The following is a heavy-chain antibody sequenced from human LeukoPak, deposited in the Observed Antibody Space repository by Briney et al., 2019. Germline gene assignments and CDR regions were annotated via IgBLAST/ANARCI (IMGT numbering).Heavy chain of an antibody. CDR3: ARSNLNSYGSYYFDY. V-gene: IGHV1-46*01. CDR1: GYTFTSYY. Sequence: ASVKVSCKASGYTFTSYYMHWVRQAPGQGLEWMGTINPSGGSTSYAQKFQGRVTMTRDMSTSTVYMELSSLRSEDTAVYYCARSNLNSYGSYYFDYWGQGTLVTVSS. J-gene: IGHJ4*02. CDR2: INPSGGST. D-gene: IGHD5-18*01.